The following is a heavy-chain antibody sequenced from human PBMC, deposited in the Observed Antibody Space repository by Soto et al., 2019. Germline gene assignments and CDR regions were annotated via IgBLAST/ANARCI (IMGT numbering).Heavy chain of an antibody. CDR1: GYTFSSSG. CDR2: ISAYNGNT. J-gene: IGHJ6*02. CDR3: ARHGALGETYYYYGMDV. V-gene: IGHV1-18*01. Sequence: GASVKVSCKASGYTFSSSGISSVRQAPGQGLEWMGWISAYNGNTNYAQKLQGRVTMTTDTSTSTAYMELRSLRSDDTAVYYCARHGALGETYYYYGMDVWGQGTTV. D-gene: IGHD3-16*01.